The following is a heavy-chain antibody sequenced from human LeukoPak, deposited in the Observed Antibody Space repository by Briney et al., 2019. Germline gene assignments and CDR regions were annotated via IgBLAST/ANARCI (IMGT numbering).Heavy chain of an antibody. Sequence: ETGGSLRLSCAASGFTFSSYGMHWVRQAPGKGLEWVAVISYDGSNKYYADSVKGRFTISRDNSKNTLYLQMNSLRAEDTAVYYCAKIASAMGKGNNDYYYYMDVWGKGTTVTISS. D-gene: IGHD1/OR15-1a*01. CDR3: AKIASAMGKGNNDYYYYMDV. J-gene: IGHJ6*03. CDR1: GFTFSSYG. CDR2: ISYDGSNK. V-gene: IGHV3-30*18.